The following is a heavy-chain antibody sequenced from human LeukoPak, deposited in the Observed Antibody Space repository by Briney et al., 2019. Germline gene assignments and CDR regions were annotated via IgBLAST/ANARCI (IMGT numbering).Heavy chain of an antibody. CDR1: GGSISSHY. D-gene: IGHD4-17*01. J-gene: IGHJ5*02. CDR3: ARDDGAYVDDWARWFDP. V-gene: IGHV4-59*11. Sequence: SETLSLTCTVSGGSISSHYWSWIRQPPGKGLEWIGYIYYSVSTKYNPSLKSRVTIAIDTSKNQFSLKLSSVTAADTAVYYCARDDGAYVDDWARWFDPWGQGTLVTVSS. CDR2: IYYSVST.